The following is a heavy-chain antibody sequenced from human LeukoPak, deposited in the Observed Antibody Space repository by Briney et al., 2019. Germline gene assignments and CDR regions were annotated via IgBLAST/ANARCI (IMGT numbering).Heavy chain of an antibody. CDR1: GGSISSGSYY. Sequence: SETLSLTCTVSGGSISSGSYYWSWIRQPAGKGLEWIGRIYTSGSTNYNPSLKSRVTMSVDTSKNQFSLKLSSVTAADTAVYYCARIVVRGVLFDYWGQGTLVTVSS. D-gene: IGHD3-10*01. CDR3: ARIVVRGVLFDY. J-gene: IGHJ4*02. CDR2: IYTSGST. V-gene: IGHV4-61*02.